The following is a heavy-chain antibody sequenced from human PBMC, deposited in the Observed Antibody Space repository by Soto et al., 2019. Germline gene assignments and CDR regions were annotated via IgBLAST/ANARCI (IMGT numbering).Heavy chain of an antibody. CDR2: ISYDGSNK. Sequence: QVQLVESGGGVVQPGRSLRLSCAASGFTFSSYAMHWVRQAPGKGLEWVAVISYDGSNKYYADSVKGRLTISRDNSKNTLYLQMNSLRGDDTALYYCATPGTSSWPYWGQGTLVTVSS. J-gene: IGHJ4*02. V-gene: IGHV3-30*03. CDR3: ATPGTSSWPY. D-gene: IGHD6-13*01. CDR1: GFTFSSYA.